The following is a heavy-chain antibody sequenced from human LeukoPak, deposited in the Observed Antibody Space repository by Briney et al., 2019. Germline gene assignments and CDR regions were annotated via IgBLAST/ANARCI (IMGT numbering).Heavy chain of an antibody. CDR1: GGSISSNSYY. Sequence: SETLYLTCTVSGGSISSNSYYWGWIRQPPGKGLEWIGSIYYSGSTYYNPSLKSRTTISENTSKNQFSLKLSSVTAADTAVYYCASLGRRDGYNYNYWGQGTLVTVCS. D-gene: IGHD5-24*01. CDR3: ASLGRRDGYNYNY. J-gene: IGHJ4*02. CDR2: IYYSGST. V-gene: IGHV4-39*01.